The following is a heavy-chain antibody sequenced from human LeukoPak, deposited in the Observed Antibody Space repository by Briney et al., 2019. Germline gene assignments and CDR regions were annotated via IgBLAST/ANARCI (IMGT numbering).Heavy chain of an antibody. J-gene: IGHJ6*02. Sequence: GGSLRLSCAASRFIFSSCAMSWVRQAPGKGLEWVSAISGSGGSTYYADSVKGRSTISRDNSKNTLYMQMNSLRAEDTAVYYCAKYTYAYYYYGLDVWGQGTTVTVSS. CDR1: RFIFSSCA. CDR2: ISGSGGST. V-gene: IGHV3-23*01. CDR3: AKYTYAYYYYGLDV. D-gene: IGHD5-18*01.